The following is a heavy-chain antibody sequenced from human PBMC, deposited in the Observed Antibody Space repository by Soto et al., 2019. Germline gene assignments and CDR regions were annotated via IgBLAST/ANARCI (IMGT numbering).Heavy chain of an antibody. CDR3: FILLAEDGIRDSVQVSAFLLNRSSDL. Sequence: RKGLEWIGEINHSGSTNYNPSLKGRVTISLETSKSQFSLKLSSVTAADTAVYYCFILLAEDGIRDSVQVSAFLLNRSSDL. D-gene: IGHD1-20*01. J-gene: IGHJ2*01. CDR2: INHSGST. V-gene: IGHV4-34*13.